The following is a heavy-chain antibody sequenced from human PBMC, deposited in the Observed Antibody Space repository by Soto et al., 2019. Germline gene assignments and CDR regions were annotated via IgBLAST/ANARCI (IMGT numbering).Heavy chain of an antibody. Sequence: SETLSLTCAVYGGSFSGYYWTWIRQPPGKGLEWIGEINRGGDTNYNPSLNSRVTISVDTSKNQFFLNLRSVTAADTAVYYCARGYGSGSYFNGNWGQGTLVTVSS. J-gene: IGHJ4*02. D-gene: IGHD3-10*01. CDR2: INRGGDT. V-gene: IGHV4-34*01. CDR1: GGSFSGYY. CDR3: ARGYGSGSYFNGN.